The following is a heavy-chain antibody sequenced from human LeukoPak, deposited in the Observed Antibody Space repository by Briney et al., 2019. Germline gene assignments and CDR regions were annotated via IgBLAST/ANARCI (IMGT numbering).Heavy chain of an antibody. CDR3: ARDVSIVESGGGYFDY. J-gene: IGHJ4*02. Sequence: SGGSLRLSCAASGFTFSDYYMSWIRQAPGKGLEWVSYISSSSSTIYYADSVKGRFTISRDNAKNSLYLQMNSLRAEDTAVYYCARDVSIVESGGGYFDYWGQGTLVTVSS. CDR2: ISSSSSTI. D-gene: IGHD3-22*01. CDR1: GFTFSDYY. V-gene: IGHV3-11*04.